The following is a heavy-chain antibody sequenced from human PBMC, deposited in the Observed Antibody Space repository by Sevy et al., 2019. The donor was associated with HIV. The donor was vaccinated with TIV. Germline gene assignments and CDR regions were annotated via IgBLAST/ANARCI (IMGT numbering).Heavy chain of an antibody. J-gene: IGHJ4*02. CDR2: ISGSGDST. D-gene: IGHD3-16*01. CDR1: AFSFNTYA. Sequence: GGSLRLSCAASAFSFNTYAMSWLRRAPGKGLEWVSAISGSGDSTFYSDSVKGRFTISRDNSKNTLYLQMNSLRAEDTAVYYCAKPRGSFYFDYWGQRTLVTVSS. V-gene: IGHV3-23*01. CDR3: AKPRGSFYFDY.